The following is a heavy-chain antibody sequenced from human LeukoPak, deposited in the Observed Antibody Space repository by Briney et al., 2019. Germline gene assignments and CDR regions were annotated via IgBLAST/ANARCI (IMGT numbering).Heavy chain of an antibody. J-gene: IGHJ4*02. V-gene: IGHV3-30*02. CDR1: GFTLSSFG. D-gene: IGHD6-19*01. CDR2: MRYDGSDK. CDR3: AKDGPMYSSGWYVDS. Sequence: GGSLRLSCAASGFTLSSFGMYWVRQAPGKGLEWVAFMRYDGSDKYYTDSVKGRFTISRDNSKNTLYLQMNSLRGEDTAVYYCAKDGPMYSSGWYVDSWGQGTLVTVSS.